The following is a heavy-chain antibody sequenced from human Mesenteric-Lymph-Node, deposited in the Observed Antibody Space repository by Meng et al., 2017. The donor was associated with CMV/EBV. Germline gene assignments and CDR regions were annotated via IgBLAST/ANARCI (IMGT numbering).Heavy chain of an antibody. CDR3: APGRGISYGRPLFDY. J-gene: IGHJ4*02. D-gene: IGHD5-18*01. V-gene: IGHV2-5*01. CDR2: IYLNDHK. CDR1: GFSLRPRCGG. Sequence: SGFSLRPRCGGVRSIRQPPGKALEWLALIYLNDHKVYSPFLRSRLTITKDTSKNQVVLTVTDMDSVDTATYYCAPGRGISYGRPLFDYWGPGSLVTV.